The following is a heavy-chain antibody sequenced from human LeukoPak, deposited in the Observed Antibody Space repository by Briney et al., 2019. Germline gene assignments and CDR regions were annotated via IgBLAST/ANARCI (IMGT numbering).Heavy chain of an antibody. CDR3: AKAVDRAMVTGDYFDY. CDR1: GFTFSSYA. CDR2: ISGSGGST. Sequence: GGSLRLSRAASGFTFSSYAMSWVRQAPGKGLEWVSAISGSGGSTYYADSVKGRFTISRDNSKNTLYLQMNSLRAEDTAVYYCAKAVDRAMVTGDYFDYWGQGTLVTVSS. D-gene: IGHD5-18*01. V-gene: IGHV3-23*01. J-gene: IGHJ4*02.